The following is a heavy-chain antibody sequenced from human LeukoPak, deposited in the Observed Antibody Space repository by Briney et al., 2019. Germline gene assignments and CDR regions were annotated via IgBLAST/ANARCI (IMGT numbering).Heavy chain of an antibody. CDR2: INHSGST. D-gene: IGHD5-12*01. V-gene: IGHV4-34*01. CDR3: ARADIVATIDYYCYYMDV. CDR1: GGSFSGYY. J-gene: IGHJ6*03. Sequence: SETLSLTCAVYGGSFSGYYWSWIRQPPGKGLEWIGEINHSGSTNYNPSLKSRVTISVDTSKNQFSLKLSSVTAADTAVYYCARADIVATIDYYCYYMDVWGKGTTVIVSS.